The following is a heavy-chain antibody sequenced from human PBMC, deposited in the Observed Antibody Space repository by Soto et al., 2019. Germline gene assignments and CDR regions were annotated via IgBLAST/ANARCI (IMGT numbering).Heavy chain of an antibody. CDR2: ITSKPFGDAT. V-gene: IGHV3-73*01. D-gene: IGHD1-7*01. J-gene: IGHJ4*02. CDR3: ARDWTYAVDY. Sequence: PGGSLRLSCAASGFTFSDSAVNWVRQAPGKGLDWVGHITSKPFGDATSYAQSVRGRFTNYRDDSKNXAYLQMNSLNTDDTAVYYCARDWTYAVDYRGKGTVVTVSS. CDR1: GFTFSDSA.